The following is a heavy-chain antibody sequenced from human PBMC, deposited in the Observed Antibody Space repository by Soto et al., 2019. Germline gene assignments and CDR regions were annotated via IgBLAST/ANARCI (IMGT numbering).Heavy chain of an antibody. D-gene: IGHD6-6*01. CDR1: GFTFSSYA. V-gene: IGHV3-23*01. Sequence: EVHLLESGGGLVQPGESLRLSCAASGFTFSSYAMSWVRQAPGKGLEWVSVISGSDDSTYYADSVKGRFTISRDNSKNTLYLQMNSLRAEDAAVYYCAKMSSSFTFDYWGQGTLVTVSS. CDR3: AKMSSSFTFDY. J-gene: IGHJ4*02. CDR2: ISGSDDST.